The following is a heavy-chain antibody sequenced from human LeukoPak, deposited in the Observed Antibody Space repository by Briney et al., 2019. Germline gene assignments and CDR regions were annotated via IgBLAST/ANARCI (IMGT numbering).Heavy chain of an antibody. J-gene: IGHJ4*02. CDR1: GFTFSPYA. V-gene: IGHV3-23*01. Sequence: PGGSLRLSCEASGFTFSPYAMTWVHQAPGKGLEWVSSLSGSGVSAYYADSVKGRFITSRDNSKNTVYLQMNSLRAEDTAVYYCAKGQDTYGHPFDYWGQGTRVTVSS. CDR3: AKGQDTYGHPFDY. CDR2: LSGSGVSA. D-gene: IGHD5-18*01.